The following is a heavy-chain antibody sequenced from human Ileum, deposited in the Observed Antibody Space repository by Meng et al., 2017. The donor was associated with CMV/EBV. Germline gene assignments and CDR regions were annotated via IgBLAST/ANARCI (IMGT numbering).Heavy chain of an antibody. V-gene: IGHV3-53*01. Sequence: GESLKISCAASGLTVSRNYMTWVRQAPGKGLEWVSIVYTSGITYYADSVKGRFTISRDDSSNTLYLQMNSLGAEDTAVYYCARGSCGGATCSLGDFWSGYHFDCWGQGTLVTVSS. D-gene: IGHD3-3*01. J-gene: IGHJ4*02. CDR2: VYTSGIT. CDR1: GLTVSRNY. CDR3: ARGSCGGATCSLGDFWSGYHFDC.